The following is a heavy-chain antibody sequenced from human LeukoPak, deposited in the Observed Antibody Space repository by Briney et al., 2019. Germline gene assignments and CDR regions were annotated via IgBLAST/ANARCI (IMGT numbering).Heavy chain of an antibody. J-gene: IGHJ4*02. Sequence: GGSLRLSCAASGFTFSSYGMHWVRQAPGKGLEWVAVISYDGSNKYYADSVKGRFTISGDNSKNTLYLQMNSLRAEDTAVYYCARADLWELNGPDYWGQGTLVTVSS. CDR2: ISYDGSNK. V-gene: IGHV3-30*03. CDR3: ARADLWELNGPDY. CDR1: GFTFSSYG. D-gene: IGHD1-26*01.